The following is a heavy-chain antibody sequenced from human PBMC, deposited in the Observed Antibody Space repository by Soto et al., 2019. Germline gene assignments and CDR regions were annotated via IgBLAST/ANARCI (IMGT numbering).Heavy chain of an antibody. CDR1: GFTLSNYA. Sequence: EVQLLESGGGLVQPGGSLRLSCATSGFTLSNYAMNWVRQSPGKGLEWVSSISASGASTYYPESVKGRFTVSRDNSKNTLYLQIDSLRAEYTAVYYCAKGGSLTGYFTYDYWGQGALVTVSS. CDR3: AKGGSLTGYFTYDY. V-gene: IGHV3-23*01. CDR2: ISASGAST. J-gene: IGHJ4*02. D-gene: IGHD3-9*01.